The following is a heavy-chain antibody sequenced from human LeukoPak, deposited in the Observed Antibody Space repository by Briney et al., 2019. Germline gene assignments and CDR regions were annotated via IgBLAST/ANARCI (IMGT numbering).Heavy chain of an antibody. CDR2: ISAYNGNT. CDR3: ARGYCSSTSCASADFDY. D-gene: IGHD2-2*01. Sequence: ASVTVSCKASGSTFTSYGISWVRQAPGQGLEWMGWISAYNGNTNYAQKLQGRVTITTDTSTSTDYMELRSLRSDDTAVYYCARGYCSSTSCASADFDYWGQGTLVTVSS. J-gene: IGHJ4*02. V-gene: IGHV1-18*04. CDR1: GSTFTSYG.